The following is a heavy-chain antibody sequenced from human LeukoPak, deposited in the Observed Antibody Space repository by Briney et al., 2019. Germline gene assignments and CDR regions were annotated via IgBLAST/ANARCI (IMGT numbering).Heavy chain of an antibody. CDR2: IYHSGDT. Sequence: SETLSLTCTVSGASISGSNYYWGWIRQPPGKGLGWIASIYHSGDTYFSPSLKSRLSLSIDTSKNHFSLRLVSVTAADTAVYYCVTGLGSSRDYWGQGTLVVVSS. CDR1: GASISGSNYY. J-gene: IGHJ4*02. V-gene: IGHV4-39*02. CDR3: VTGLGSSRDY. D-gene: IGHD1-14*01.